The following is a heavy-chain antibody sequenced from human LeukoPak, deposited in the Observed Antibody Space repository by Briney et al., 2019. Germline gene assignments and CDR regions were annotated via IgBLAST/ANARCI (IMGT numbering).Heavy chain of an antibody. CDR2: ISTSGST. J-gene: IGHJ4*02. V-gene: IGHV4-61*02. CDR1: GGSISSGSYY. CDR3: ARAASQAFDY. Sequence: SQTLSLTCTVSGGSISSGSYYWSWIRQPAGKGLEWIGRISTSGSTNHNPSLKSRITISVDTSKNQFSLNLSSVTAVDTAVYYCARAASQAFDYWGQGTLVTVSS.